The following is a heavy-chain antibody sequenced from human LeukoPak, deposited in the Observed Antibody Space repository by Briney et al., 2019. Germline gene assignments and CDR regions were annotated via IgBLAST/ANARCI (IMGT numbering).Heavy chain of an antibody. J-gene: IGHJ4*02. CDR1: RSTFNKYW. CDR3: ARVPAAGTQFDD. CDR2: INIDGSSI. D-gene: IGHD6-13*01. V-gene: IGHV3-74*01. Sequence: GGSLRLSCTASRSTFNKYWMHWVRQAPGKGLVWVSRINIDGSSISYADSVKGRFTISRDNAKSTLYLQMNSLRAEDTAVYYCARVPAAGTQFDDWGQRTLVTVSS.